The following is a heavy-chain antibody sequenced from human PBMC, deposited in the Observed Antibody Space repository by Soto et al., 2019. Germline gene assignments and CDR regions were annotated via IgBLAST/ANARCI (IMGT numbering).Heavy chain of an antibody. V-gene: IGHV1-18*01. CDR1: GYIFTTYG. Sequence: QVHLVQSGAEVKKPGASVKVSCKGSGYIFTTYGITWVRQAPGQGLEWMGWISAQNGNTNYAQKLQGRDTVTSDTSTITAYMDLKNLRSDDTAVYYCARGRYGDYWGQGAMVIGSS. CDR3: ARGRYGDY. D-gene: IGHD1-1*01. CDR2: ISAQNGNT. J-gene: IGHJ4*02.